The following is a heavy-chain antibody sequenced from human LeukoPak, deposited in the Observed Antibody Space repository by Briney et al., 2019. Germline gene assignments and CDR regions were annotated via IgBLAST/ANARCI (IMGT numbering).Heavy chain of an antibody. CDR3: AGDFGSGSYRFDY. Sequence: PSETLSLTCTVSGDSLGGYSWSWVRQPPGRGLEWIGYIYYSGNTIYNPSLRSRVTISIDTSKNQFSMKLSSVTAADTAVYYCAGDFGSGSYRFDYWGQGTLVTVSS. D-gene: IGHD3-10*01. V-gene: IGHV4-59*12. CDR2: IYYSGNT. J-gene: IGHJ4*02. CDR1: GDSLGGYS.